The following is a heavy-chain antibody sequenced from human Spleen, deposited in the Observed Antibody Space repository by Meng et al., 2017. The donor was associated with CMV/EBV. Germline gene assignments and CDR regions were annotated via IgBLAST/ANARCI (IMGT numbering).Heavy chain of an antibody. Sequence: ASVKVSCKTSGYTFTAYYMHWVRQAPGQGLEWMGWINPDSGGTSYAQKFQGRVTMTRDTSISAAYMELSRLRSDDTAVYYCARGTTRTGYYDMDVWGQGTTVTVSS. CDR2: INPDSGGT. CDR3: ARGTTRTGYYDMDV. J-gene: IGHJ6*02. V-gene: IGHV1-2*02. CDR1: GYTFTAYY. D-gene: IGHD1-1*01.